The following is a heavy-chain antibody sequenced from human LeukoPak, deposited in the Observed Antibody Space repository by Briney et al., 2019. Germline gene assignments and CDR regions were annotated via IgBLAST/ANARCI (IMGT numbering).Heavy chain of an antibody. CDR3: ARFHSTTWYADY. D-gene: IGHD6-13*01. J-gene: IGHJ4*02. Sequence: KNGESLKISCKGSGYSFTSYWIGWVCQMPGKGLEWMGIIFPGDSDTRYSPSFQGQVTISADKSISTAYLQWSSLKASDTAMYYCARFHSTTWYADYWGQGTLVTVSS. CDR2: IFPGDSDT. CDR1: GYSFTSYW. V-gene: IGHV5-51*01.